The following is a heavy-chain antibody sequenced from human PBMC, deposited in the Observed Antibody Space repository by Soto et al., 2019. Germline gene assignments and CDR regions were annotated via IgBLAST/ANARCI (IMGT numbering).Heavy chain of an antibody. Sequence: GGSLRLSCAASGFMFRSYAMHWVRQAPGKGLEWVAGIWYDGSTKYYGDSVKGRYSISRDNSKNMLDLQMNSLRAEDTAVYYCARVASSSSWHIPHFDQWGQGTLVPSPQ. J-gene: IGHJ4*02. D-gene: IGHD6-13*01. CDR2: IWYDGSTK. CDR3: ARVASSSSWHIPHFDQ. V-gene: IGHV3-33*01. CDR1: GFMFRSYA.